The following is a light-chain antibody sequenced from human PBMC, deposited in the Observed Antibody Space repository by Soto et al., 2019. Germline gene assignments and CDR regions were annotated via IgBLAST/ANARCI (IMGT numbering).Light chain of an antibody. J-gene: IGKJ1*01. CDR1: QSVGPN. CDR2: GVS. CDR3: QQYNVWPGWT. Sequence: EIVLTQSPDNLSVSPGESATLSCRASQSVGPNLVWYQQKFGQAPRLLIYGVSTRATGVPARFSGSGSGTDFTLTISRLEPGDFALYFCQQYNVWPGWTFGQGTKVDIK. V-gene: IGKV3-15*01.